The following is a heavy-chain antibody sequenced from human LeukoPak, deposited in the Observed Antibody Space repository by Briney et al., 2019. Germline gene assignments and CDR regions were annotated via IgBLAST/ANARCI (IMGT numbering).Heavy chain of an antibody. Sequence: GGSLRLSCAASGFTFSSYAMSWVRQAPGKGLEWVSAISGSGGSTYYADSVKGRFTISRDNSKNTLYLQMNSLRAEDTAVYYCAKAQIGGIFGVVTTRDWFDPWGQGTLVTVSS. V-gene: IGHV3-23*01. J-gene: IGHJ5*02. CDR1: GFTFSSYA. CDR3: AKAQIGGIFGVVTTRDWFDP. CDR2: ISGSGGST. D-gene: IGHD3-3*01.